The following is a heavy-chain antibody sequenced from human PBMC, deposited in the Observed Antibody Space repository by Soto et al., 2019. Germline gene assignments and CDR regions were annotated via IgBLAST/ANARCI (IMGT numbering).Heavy chain of an antibody. Sequence: SETLSLTCTVSGGSISSYYWGWIRQPPGKGLEWIGSIYYSGSTYYNPSLKSRVTISVDTSKNQFSLKLSSVTAADTAVYYCATLDLMVRGVIIYYYYGMDVWGQGTTVTVSS. CDR3: ATLDLMVRGVIIYYYYGMDV. D-gene: IGHD3-10*01. CDR1: GGSISSYY. V-gene: IGHV4-39*01. J-gene: IGHJ6*02. CDR2: IYYSGST.